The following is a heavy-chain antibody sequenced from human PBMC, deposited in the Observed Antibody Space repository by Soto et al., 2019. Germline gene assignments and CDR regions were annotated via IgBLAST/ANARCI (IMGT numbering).Heavy chain of an antibody. D-gene: IGHD3-10*01. CDR3: AGDRPNSMVRGVTRYYYYVMDV. CDR1: GYTFTSYG. CDR2: ISAYNGNT. Sequence: QVQLVQSGAEVKKPGASVKVSCKASGYTFTSYGISWVRQAPGQGLEWMGWISAYNGNTNYAQKLQGRVTMTTDTSTSTAYMELRSLRSDDTAVYYGAGDRPNSMVRGVTRYYYYVMDVWGQGTTVTVSS. V-gene: IGHV1-18*01. J-gene: IGHJ6*02.